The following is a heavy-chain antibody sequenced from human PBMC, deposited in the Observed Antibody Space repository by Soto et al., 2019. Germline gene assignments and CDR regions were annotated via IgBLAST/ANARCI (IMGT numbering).Heavy chain of an antibody. J-gene: IGHJ4*02. D-gene: IGHD2-2*01. CDR2: INSDGSST. Sequence: GGSLRLCCAAAGFTFGSYWRHWVRQAPGKGLVWVSRINSDGSSTSYADSVKGRFTISRDKAKNTLYLQMNSLRAEDTAVYYCARDRGYCSSTSCSQFGYWGQGTLVTVSS. CDR3: ARDRGYCSSTSCSQFGY. CDR1: GFTFGSYW. V-gene: IGHV3-74*01.